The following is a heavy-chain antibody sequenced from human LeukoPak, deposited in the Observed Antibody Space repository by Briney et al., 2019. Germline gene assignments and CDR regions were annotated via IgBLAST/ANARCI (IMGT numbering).Heavy chain of an antibody. CDR3: ARGQLRYFERTYAFDI. Sequence: GASVKVSRKASGYTFTGYYMHWVRQAPGQGLEWMGWINPNSGGTNYAQKFQGRVTMTRDTSISTAYMELSRLRSDDTAVYYCARGQLRYFERTYAFDIWGQGTMVTVSS. CDR1: GYTFTGYY. V-gene: IGHV1-2*02. CDR2: INPNSGGT. D-gene: IGHD3-9*01. J-gene: IGHJ3*02.